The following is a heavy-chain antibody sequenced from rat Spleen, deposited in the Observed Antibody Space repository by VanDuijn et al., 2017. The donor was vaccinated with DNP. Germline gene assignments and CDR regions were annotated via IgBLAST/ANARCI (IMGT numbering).Heavy chain of an antibody. CDR2: ISYDGSST. Sequence: EVQLVESGGGLVQPGRSLKLSCAASGFTFSDYNMAWVRQAPKKGLEWVATISYDGSSTYYRDSVKGRFTISRDNAEGTLNLQMNSLRSEDTATYYCARPDHWGQGVMVTVSS. V-gene: IGHV5-7*01. CDR3: ARPDH. CDR1: GFTFSDYN. J-gene: IGHJ2*01.